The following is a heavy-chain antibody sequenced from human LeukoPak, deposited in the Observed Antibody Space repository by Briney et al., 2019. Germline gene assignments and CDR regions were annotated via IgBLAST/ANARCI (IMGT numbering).Heavy chain of an antibody. CDR1: GFTFDDYA. D-gene: IGHD5-12*01. Sequence: GRSLRLSCAASGFTFDDYAMPWVRQAPGKGLEWVSGISWNSGSIGYADSVKGRFTISRDNSKNTLYLQMNSLRAEDTAVYYCAKAPVGYGHLFDYWGQGTLVTVSS. CDR2: ISWNSGSI. CDR3: AKAPVGYGHLFDY. J-gene: IGHJ4*02. V-gene: IGHV3-9*01.